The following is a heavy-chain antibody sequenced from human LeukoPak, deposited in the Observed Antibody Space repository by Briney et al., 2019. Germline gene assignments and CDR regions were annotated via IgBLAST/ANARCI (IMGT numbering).Heavy chain of an antibody. CDR1: GGSISSYY. CDR3: AIGSVDTAMVDY. D-gene: IGHD5-18*01. J-gene: IGHJ4*02. V-gene: IGHV4-4*07. CDR2: IYTSGST. Sequence: SETLSLNCTVAGGSISSYYWSWIRQPGGKGLGWSGLIYTSGSTNYNPSLKSRVTMSVDTSKNQFSLKLSSVTAADTAVYYCAIGSVDTAMVDYWGQGALVTVSS.